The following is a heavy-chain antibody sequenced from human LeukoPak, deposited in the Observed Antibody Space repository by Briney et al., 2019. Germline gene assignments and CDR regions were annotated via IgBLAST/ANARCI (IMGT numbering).Heavy chain of an antibody. CDR1: GFTFSSYS. D-gene: IGHD3-10*01. CDR3: ARDRPHMVRGVIPPDAFDI. J-gene: IGHJ3*02. V-gene: IGHV3-21*01. CDR2: ISSSSSSYI. Sequence: GGSLRLSCAASGFTFSSYSMNWVRQAPGKGLEWVSSISSSSSSYIYYADSVKGRFTISRDNAKNSLYLQMNSLRAEDTAVYYCARDRPHMVRGVIPPDAFDIWGQGTMVTVSS.